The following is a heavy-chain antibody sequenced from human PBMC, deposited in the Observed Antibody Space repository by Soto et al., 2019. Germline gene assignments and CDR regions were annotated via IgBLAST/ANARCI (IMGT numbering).Heavy chain of an antibody. J-gene: IGHJ4*02. V-gene: IGHV4-30-4*01. Sequence: QVQLQESGPGLVKPSQTLSLTCTVSGGSISNGYYSWSWIRQSPEKGLEWIGHIYSGVSTYSNPSLNCRLTISIDTSKNQFSLSLSSVTAADTAVYYCARGPSGDKVDYWGQGTLVTVSS. D-gene: IGHD7-27*01. CDR3: ARGPSGDKVDY. CDR2: IYSGVST. CDR1: GGSISNGYYS.